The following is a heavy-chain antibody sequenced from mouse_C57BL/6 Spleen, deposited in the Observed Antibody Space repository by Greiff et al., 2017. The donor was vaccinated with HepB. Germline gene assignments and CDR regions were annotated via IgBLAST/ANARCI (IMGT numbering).Heavy chain of an antibody. J-gene: IGHJ2*01. CDR3: ARRGVGLYFDY. V-gene: IGHV1-82*01. D-gene: IGHD1-3*01. Sequence: LVESGPELVKPGASVKISCKASGYAFSSSWMNWVKQRPGKGLEWIGRIYPGDGDTNYNGKFKGKATLTADKSSSTAYMQLSSLTSEDSAVYFCARRGVGLYFDYWGQGTTLTVSS. CDR2: IYPGDGDT. CDR1: GYAFSSSW.